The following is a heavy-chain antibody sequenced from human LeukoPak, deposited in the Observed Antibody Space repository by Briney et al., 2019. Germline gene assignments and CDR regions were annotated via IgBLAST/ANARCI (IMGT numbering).Heavy chain of an antibody. D-gene: IGHD3-3*01. CDR3: AKEGVLRFLEWLSDFDY. CDR2: IRYDGSNK. CDR1: GFAFSSYG. Sequence: GGSLRLSCAASGFAFSSYGMHWVRQAPGKGLEWVAFIRYDGSNKYYADSVKGRFTISRDNSKNTLYLQMNSLRAEDTAVYYCAKEGVLRFLEWLSDFDYWGQGTLVTVSS. V-gene: IGHV3-30*02. J-gene: IGHJ4*02.